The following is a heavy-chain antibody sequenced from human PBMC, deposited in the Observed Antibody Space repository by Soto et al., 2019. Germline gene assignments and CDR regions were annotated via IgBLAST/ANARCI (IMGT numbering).Heavy chain of an antibody. CDR1: GFSLSSYY. Sequence: SETLSLTCTFSGFSLSSYYWSLIRQPPGKGLEWIGYIYYSGSTNYNPSLKSRVTISVDTSKNQFSLKLSSVTAADTAVYYCARLMSAVAAAGNCFDPWGQGTLVTVSS. CDR2: IYYSGST. D-gene: IGHD6-13*01. V-gene: IGHV4-59*08. CDR3: ARLMSAVAAAGNCFDP. J-gene: IGHJ5*02.